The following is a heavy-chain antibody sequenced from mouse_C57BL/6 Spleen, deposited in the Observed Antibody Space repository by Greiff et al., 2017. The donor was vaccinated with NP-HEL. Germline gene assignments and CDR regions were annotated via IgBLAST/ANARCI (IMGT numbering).Heavy chain of an antibody. CDR1: GYTFTGYW. Sequence: QVQLQQPGAELVKPGASVKLSCTASGYTFTGYWMHWVKQRPGQGLEWIGMIHPDSGGTNYTEKFKGKATLPADQSSSTAYMQLSSLTSEDSAVYYSSRPSHSNSWYFDVWGTGTTVTVSS. CDR2: IHPDSGGT. D-gene: IGHD2-5*01. V-gene: IGHV1-64*01. CDR3: SRPSHSNSWYFDV. J-gene: IGHJ1*03.